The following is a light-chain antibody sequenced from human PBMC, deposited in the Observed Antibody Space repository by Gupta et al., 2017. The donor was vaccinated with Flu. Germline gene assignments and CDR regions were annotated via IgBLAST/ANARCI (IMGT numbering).Light chain of an antibody. Sequence: SYALTPSPSVSVAPGQTATITWGGNNIRSKSVHWYQQKPGQAPLLVVYDDVDRASGIPERFSGSNSGNTATLTISRVEAGDEADYYCQVWDIDSDHRHVIFGGGTRLTVL. CDR3: QVWDIDSDHRHVI. CDR2: DDV. V-gene: IGLV3-21*02. J-gene: IGLJ2*01. CDR1: NIRSKS.